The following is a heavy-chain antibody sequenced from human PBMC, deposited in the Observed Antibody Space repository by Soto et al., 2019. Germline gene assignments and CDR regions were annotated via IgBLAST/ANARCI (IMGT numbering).Heavy chain of an antibody. CDR2: IKQDGSEK. J-gene: IGHJ4*02. Sequence: GGSLRLSCAASGFPFSSYWMSWVRQAPGKGLEWVANIKQDGSEKYYVDSVKGRFTISRDNAKNSLYLQMNSLRAEDTAVYYCARYCSGGSCFDYWGQGALVTVSS. CDR3: ARYCSGGSCFDY. CDR1: GFPFSSYW. V-gene: IGHV3-7*01. D-gene: IGHD2-15*01.